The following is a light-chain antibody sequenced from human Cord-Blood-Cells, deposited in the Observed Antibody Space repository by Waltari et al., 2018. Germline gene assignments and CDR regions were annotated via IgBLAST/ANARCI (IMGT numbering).Light chain of an antibody. J-gene: IGLJ2*01. CDR1: TGAVTSGHS. CDR2: DTS. Sequence: QAVVPQEPSLTVSPGGTVSPTCGPSTGAVTSGHSPYWFHQNPDQTPMTLIYDTSNKHSWTPARFSGSLLGGKPALTLSGAHPEDEAEYYCLLSYSGAVVFGGGTKLTVL. V-gene: IGLV7-46*01. CDR3: LLSYSGAVV.